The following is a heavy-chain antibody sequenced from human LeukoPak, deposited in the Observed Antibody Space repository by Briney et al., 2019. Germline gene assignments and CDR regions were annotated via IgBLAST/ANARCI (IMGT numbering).Heavy chain of an antibody. CDR3: ARVNDYDSGSLYRPIDY. V-gene: IGHV3-7*01. J-gene: IGHJ3*01. CDR2: IKQDESEK. CDR1: GFTFDNYW. Sequence: GGSLRLSCEASGFTFDNYWMSWFRQAPGKGLEWVANIKQDESEKNYVDSVKGRFTISRDNVKNSLYLQMNSLRAEDTAVYSCARVNDYDSGSLYRPIDYWGQGTMVTVSS. D-gene: IGHD3-10*01.